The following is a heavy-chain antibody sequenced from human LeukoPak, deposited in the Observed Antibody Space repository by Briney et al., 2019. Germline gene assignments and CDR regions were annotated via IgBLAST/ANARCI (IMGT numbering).Heavy chain of an antibody. CDR1: GCSSSSSNYY. V-gene: IGHV4-39*01. D-gene: IGHD3-22*01. Sequence: SETLSRNCTVSGCSSSSSNYYWGWIRQPPGKGLEWIGSICYSGYTYYPPYLKSRVTISVDKSKTPFSLKLSSVTAADTAVYYCARQLSGYYQWHFDYWGQGTLVTVSS. CDR2: ICYSGYT. J-gene: IGHJ4*02. CDR3: ARQLSGYYQWHFDY.